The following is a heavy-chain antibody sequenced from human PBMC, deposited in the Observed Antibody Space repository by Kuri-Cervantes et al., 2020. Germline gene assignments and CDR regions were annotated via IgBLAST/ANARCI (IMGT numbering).Heavy chain of an antibody. CDR1: GFTFSSYE. CDR3: ARGRIAAAGTLFDY. Sequence: GESLKISCAASGFTFSSYEMNWVRQAPGKGLEWVSSISSSSSYIYYADSVKGRFTISRDNAKNSLYLQMNSLRAEDTAVYYCARGRIAAAGTLFDYWGQGTLVTVSS. D-gene: IGHD6-13*01. J-gene: IGHJ4*02. V-gene: IGHV3-21*01. CDR2: ISSSSSYI.